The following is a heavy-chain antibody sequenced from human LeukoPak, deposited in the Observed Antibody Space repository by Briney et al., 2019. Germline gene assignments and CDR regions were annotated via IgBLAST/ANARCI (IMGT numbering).Heavy chain of an antibody. V-gene: IGHV1-58*01. D-gene: IGHD2-15*01. CDR1: GFTFTSSA. J-gene: IGHJ4*02. Sequence: SGKVSCKASGFTFTSSAVQWVRQARGQRLESIGWIVVGSGNTNYAQKFQERVTITRDMSTSTAYTELSSLRSEDTAVYYCAAGYCSGGSCYRDFDYWGQGTLVTVSS. CDR2: IVVGSGNT. CDR3: AAGYCSGGSCYRDFDY.